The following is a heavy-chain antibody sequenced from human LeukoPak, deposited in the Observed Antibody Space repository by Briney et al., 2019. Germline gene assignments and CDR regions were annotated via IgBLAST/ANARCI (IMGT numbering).Heavy chain of an antibody. CDR2: IWHDGSND. CDR1: GFIFSSYG. Sequence: PGRSLRLSCAASGFIFSSYGMHWVRQAPGKGLEWVARIWHDGSNDDYADSVEGRFTISRDNAKNSLYLQMNSLRAEDTAVYYCARDSEYSSSFAFDIWGQGTMVTVSS. CDR3: ARDSEYSSSFAFDI. V-gene: IGHV3-33*01. D-gene: IGHD6-13*01. J-gene: IGHJ3*02.